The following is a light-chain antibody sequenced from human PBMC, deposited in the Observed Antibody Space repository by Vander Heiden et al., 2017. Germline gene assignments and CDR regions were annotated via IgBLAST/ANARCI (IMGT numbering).Light chain of an antibody. V-gene: IGLV3-1*01. CDR3: QAWDRSTVV. CDR2: QDS. CDR1: KLGDKY. Sequence: SYELTQPPPVSVSPGQTASITCSGDKLGDKYACWYQQKPGQSPVLVIDQDSKRPSGIPERFSGSNSGNTATLTISGTQAMDVADYYCQAWDRSTVVFGGGTKLTVL. J-gene: IGLJ2*01.